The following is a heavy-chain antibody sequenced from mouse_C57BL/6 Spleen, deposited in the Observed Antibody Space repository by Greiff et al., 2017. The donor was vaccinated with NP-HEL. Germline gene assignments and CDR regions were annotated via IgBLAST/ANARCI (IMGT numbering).Heavy chain of an antibody. D-gene: IGHD2-1*01. CDR2: IDPSDSYT. Sequence: QVQLQQPGAELVKPGASVKLSCKASGYTFTSYWMQWVKQRPGQGLEWIGEIDPSDSYTNYNQKFKGKATLTVDTSSSTAYMQLSSLTSEDSAVYYCARKRGNGAMDYWGQGTSVTVSS. J-gene: IGHJ4*01. CDR1: GYTFTSYW. CDR3: ARKRGNGAMDY. V-gene: IGHV1-50*01.